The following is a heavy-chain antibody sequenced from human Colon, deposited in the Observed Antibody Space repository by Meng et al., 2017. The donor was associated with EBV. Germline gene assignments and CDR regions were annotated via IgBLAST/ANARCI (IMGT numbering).Heavy chain of an antibody. V-gene: IGHV4-30-4*01. CDR2: IYYSGST. CDR3: ARVGWRQWSFDL. J-gene: IGHJ2*01. Sequence: AQLPQSVPALLSPSPTRSLTCTVPGGSSGSGDYSWSCIRQPPGMGLELIGHIYYSGSTSYNPSLKSRVTTSVDTSNNQFSLKLSSVTAADTAVYYCARVGWRQWSFDLWGRGTLVTVSS. D-gene: IGHD5-18*01. CDR1: GGSSGSGDYS.